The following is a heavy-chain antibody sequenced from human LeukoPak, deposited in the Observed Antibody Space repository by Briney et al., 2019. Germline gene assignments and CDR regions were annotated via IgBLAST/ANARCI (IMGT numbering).Heavy chain of an antibody. Sequence: ASVKVSCKASGYTFTSYYINWARQAPGQGLEWMGWISAPNGDTNYAQKFRGRVSMTTDTSTSTAYMELRSLRSDDTAVYYCARGLLGISKVGVDFWGQGTLVTVSS. CDR1: GYTFTSYY. D-gene: IGHD2/OR15-2a*01. CDR2: ISAPNGDT. CDR3: ARGLLGISKVGVDF. J-gene: IGHJ4*02. V-gene: IGHV1-18*01.